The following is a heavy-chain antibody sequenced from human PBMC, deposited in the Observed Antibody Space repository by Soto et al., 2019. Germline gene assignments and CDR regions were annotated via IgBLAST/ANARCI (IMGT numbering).Heavy chain of an antibody. CDR3: ARGSMVRGVIKSYYYYGMDV. D-gene: IGHD3-10*01. Sequence: PSQTLSLTCAISGDSVSSNSAAWNWIRQSPSRGLEWLGRTYYRSKWYNDYAVSVKSRITINPDTSKNQFSLQLNSVTPEDTAVYYFARGSMVRGVIKSYYYYGMDVWGQGTTVTVSS. J-gene: IGHJ6*02. CDR1: GDSVSSNSAA. CDR2: TYYRSKWYN. V-gene: IGHV6-1*01.